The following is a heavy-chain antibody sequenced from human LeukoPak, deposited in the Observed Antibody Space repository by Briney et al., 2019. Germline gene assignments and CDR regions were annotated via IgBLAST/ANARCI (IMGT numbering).Heavy chain of an antibody. CDR2: IYYSGNT. J-gene: IGHJ3*02. V-gene: IGHV4-59*01. Sequence: SEILSLTCTVSGDSISSYYWSWIRHPPGTGLKRIGCIYYSGNTNYNPSLKVRVTISIDTSKNQFSLKLSSVTAADTAVYYCARDYAFDIWGQGTMVTGSS. CDR1: GDSISSYY. CDR3: ARDYAFDI.